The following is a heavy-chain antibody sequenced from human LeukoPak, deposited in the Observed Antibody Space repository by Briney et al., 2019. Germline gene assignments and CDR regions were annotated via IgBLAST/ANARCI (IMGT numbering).Heavy chain of an antibody. CDR3: ARDLDYDSSGYYGY. V-gene: IGHV3-33*01. CDR2: IWYDGSNK. Sequence: GGSLRLSCAASGFTFSSYGMHWVRQAPGKGLEWVAVIWYDGSNKYYADSVKGRFTISRDNSKNTLYLQMSSLRAEDTAVYYCARDLDYDSSGYYGYWGQGTLVTVSS. CDR1: GFTFSSYG. D-gene: IGHD3-22*01. J-gene: IGHJ4*02.